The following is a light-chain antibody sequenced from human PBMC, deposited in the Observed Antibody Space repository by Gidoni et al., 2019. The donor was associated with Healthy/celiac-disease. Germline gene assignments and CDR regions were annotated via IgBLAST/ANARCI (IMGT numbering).Light chain of an antibody. CDR3: QQYGSSPFT. Sequence: EIVLSQSPGTLSLSLGERATLSCRASQSVSSSYLAWYQQKPGQAPRRLIYGASSRATGIPDRFSGSGSGTDFTLTISRLEPEDFAVYYCQQYGSSPFTFGPGTKVDIK. V-gene: IGKV3-20*01. CDR1: QSVSSSY. CDR2: GAS. J-gene: IGKJ3*01.